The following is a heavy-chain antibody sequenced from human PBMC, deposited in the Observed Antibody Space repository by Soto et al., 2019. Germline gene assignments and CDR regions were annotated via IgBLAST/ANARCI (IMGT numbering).Heavy chain of an antibody. CDR2: IHPSGGGT. J-gene: IGHJ4*02. V-gene: IGHV1-46*02. D-gene: IGHD2-21*02. Sequence: QVQLVQSGAVVRKPGDSVKVSCRPSGYTFNTYYLHWLRQAPGQALEWMGVIHPSGGGTTYAQKFLGRVTVTRDTTTPTVFMELSSLRSDDTAVYYCARGGNIAVVTASFDNWGQGTLVTVSS. CDR3: ARGGNIAVVTASFDN. CDR1: GYTFNTYY.